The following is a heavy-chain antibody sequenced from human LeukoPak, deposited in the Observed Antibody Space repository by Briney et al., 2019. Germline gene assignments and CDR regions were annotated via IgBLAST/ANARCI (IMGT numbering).Heavy chain of an antibody. Sequence: SETLSLTCTVAGGSISSYYWSWIRQPPGEGLEWIGYIYYSGSTNYNPSLKSRVTISVDTSKNQFSLKLSSVTAADTAVYYCARAVCSGGSCYRRGPFDYWGQGTLVTVSS. CDR1: GGSISSYY. D-gene: IGHD2-15*01. V-gene: IGHV4-59*01. CDR3: ARAVCSGGSCYRRGPFDY. J-gene: IGHJ4*02. CDR2: IYYSGST.